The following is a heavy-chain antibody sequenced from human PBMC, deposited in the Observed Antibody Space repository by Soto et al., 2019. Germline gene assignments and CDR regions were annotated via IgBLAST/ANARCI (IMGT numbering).Heavy chain of an antibody. J-gene: IGHJ4*02. V-gene: IGHV1-3*01. CDR2: INAGNGNT. D-gene: IGHD5-18*01. Sequence: VASVKVSCKASGYTFTSYAMHWVRQAPGQRLEWMGWINAGNGNTKYSQKFQGRVTITRDTSASTAYMELSSLRSEDTAVYYCARVGIPPRDFDYWGQGTLVTVSS. CDR1: GYTFTSYA. CDR3: ARVGIPPRDFDY.